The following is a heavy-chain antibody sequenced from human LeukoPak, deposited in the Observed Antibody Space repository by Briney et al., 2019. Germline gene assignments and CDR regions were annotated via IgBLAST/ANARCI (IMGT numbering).Heavy chain of an antibody. J-gene: IGHJ3*02. Sequence: GESLKISCKGSGYSFTSYWIGWVRQMPGKGLEWMGIVYPGDSDTRYSPSFQGQVTISADKSISTAYLQWSSLKASDTAMYYCARRLTTYSSSWDDAFDIWGQGTMVTVSS. CDR1: GYSFTSYW. D-gene: IGHD6-13*01. V-gene: IGHV5-51*01. CDR2: VYPGDSDT. CDR3: ARRLTTYSSSWDDAFDI.